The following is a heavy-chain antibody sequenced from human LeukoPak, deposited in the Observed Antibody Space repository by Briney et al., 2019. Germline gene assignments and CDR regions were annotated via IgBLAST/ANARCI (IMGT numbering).Heavy chain of an antibody. V-gene: IGHV4-39*01. D-gene: IGHD3-22*01. J-gene: IGHJ4*02. CDR3: ARRGYDSSGSYRNY. CDR1: GGSFSGYY. Sequence: SETLSLTCAVYGGSFSGYYWGWIRQPPGKGLEWIGSIYYSGSTYYNPSLKSRVTISVDTSKTQFSLKLSSVTAADTAVYYCARRGYDSSGSYRNYWGQGTLVTVSS. CDR2: IYYSGST.